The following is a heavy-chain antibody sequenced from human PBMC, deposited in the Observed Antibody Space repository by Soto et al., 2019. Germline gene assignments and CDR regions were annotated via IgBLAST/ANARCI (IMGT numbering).Heavy chain of an antibody. CDR2: IIPIFGTA. CDR1: GGTFSSYA. V-gene: IGHV1-69*01. J-gene: IGHJ4*02. Sequence: QVQLVQSGAEVKKPGSSVKVSCKASGGTFSSYAISWVRQAPGQGLEWMGGIIPIFGTANYAQKFQGRVTITADESTSTAYMELSSLRSEDTAVYYCANPPLAVAGYYFDYWGQGTLVTVSS. CDR3: ANPPLAVAGYYFDY. D-gene: IGHD6-19*01.